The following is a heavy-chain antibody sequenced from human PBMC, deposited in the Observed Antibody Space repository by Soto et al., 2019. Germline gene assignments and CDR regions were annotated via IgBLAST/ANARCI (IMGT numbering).Heavy chain of an antibody. J-gene: IGHJ6*02. V-gene: IGHV6-1*01. D-gene: IGHD3-9*01. CDR3: ARTLRYFDWLLSYYYYGMDV. CDR1: GDSVSSNSAA. CDR2: TYYRSKWYN. Sequence: SQTLSLTCATSGDSVSSNSAAWNWIRQSPSRGLEWLGRTYYRSKWYNDYAVSVKSRITINPDTSKNQFSLQLNSVTPEDTAVYYCARTLRYFDWLLSYYYYGMDVWGQGTTVTVSS.